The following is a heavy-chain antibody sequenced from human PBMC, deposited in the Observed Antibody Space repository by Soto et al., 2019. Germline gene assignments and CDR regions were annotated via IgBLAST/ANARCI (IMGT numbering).Heavy chain of an antibody. V-gene: IGHV4-34*01. D-gene: IGHD2-21*01. Sequence: QVQLQQWGPGLLKPSETLSLTCAVYGGSFSGYYWSWIRQPPGKGLEWIGEINHSGSTNYNPSLKSRVTISVDTSKNQFSLKLSSVTAADTAVYYCARGIPGELVYWGQGTLVTVSS. CDR3: ARGIPGELVY. CDR1: GGSFSGYY. J-gene: IGHJ4*02. CDR2: INHSGST.